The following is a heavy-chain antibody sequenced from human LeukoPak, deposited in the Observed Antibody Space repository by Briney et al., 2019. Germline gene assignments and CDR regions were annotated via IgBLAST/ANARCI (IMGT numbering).Heavy chain of an antibody. Sequence: KGSGPTLVNPTQTLTLTCTFSGFSLSTSGVGVGWIRQPPGKALEWLALIYWNDDKRYSPSLKSRLTITKDTSKNQVVLTMTNMDPVDTATYYCARRRGYILTGYYAPDYWGQGTLVTVSS. CDR2: IYWNDDK. J-gene: IGHJ4*02. D-gene: IGHD3-9*01. CDR1: GFSLSTSGVG. CDR3: ARRRGYILTGYYAPDY. V-gene: IGHV2-5*01.